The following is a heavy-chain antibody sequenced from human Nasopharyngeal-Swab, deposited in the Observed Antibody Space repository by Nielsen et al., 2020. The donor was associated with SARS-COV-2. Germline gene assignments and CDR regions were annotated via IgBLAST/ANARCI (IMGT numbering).Heavy chain of an antibody. CDR1: GESFSGYY. V-gene: IGHV4-34*01. Sequence: SETLSLTCAVYGESFSGYYWTWIRQPPGKGLEWIGEINHSGNTNYNPSLKSRVTISVDTSKNQFSLKLSSVTAADTAVYYCARDHYHDSSTYYPFHKRYYYGMDVWGQGTTVTVSS. D-gene: IGHD3-22*01. J-gene: IGHJ6*02. CDR2: INHSGNT. CDR3: ARDHYHDSSTYYPFHKRYYYGMDV.